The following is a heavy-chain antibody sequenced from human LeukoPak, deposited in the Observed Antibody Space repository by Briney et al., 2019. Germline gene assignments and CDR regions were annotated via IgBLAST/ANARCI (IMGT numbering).Heavy chain of an antibody. J-gene: IGHJ4*02. CDR3: ASGDVFDY. D-gene: IGHD4-17*01. CDR2: INQDGSVK. Sequence: TGGSLRLSCAASGFTFSSSWMSWVRQAPGKGLEWVANINQDGSVKHSVDSVKGRFPISRDTAKNSLFLEMNSLRAEDTAVYFCASGDVFDYWGQGTLVTVSS. CDR1: GFTFSSSW. V-gene: IGHV3-7*01.